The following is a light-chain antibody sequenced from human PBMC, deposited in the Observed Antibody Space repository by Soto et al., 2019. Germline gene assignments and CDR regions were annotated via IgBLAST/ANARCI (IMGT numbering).Light chain of an antibody. CDR1: QSVRNSY. J-gene: IGKJ2*01. Sequence: EILLTQSPGTLSLSPGERATLSCRASQSVRNSYLAWYQQKPGQAPRLHIYGASGRATGIPDRFSGSGSGTDFTLTISRLEPEDFAVYYCQQYGSSPYTFGQGTKLEI. CDR3: QQYGSSPYT. V-gene: IGKV3-20*01. CDR2: GAS.